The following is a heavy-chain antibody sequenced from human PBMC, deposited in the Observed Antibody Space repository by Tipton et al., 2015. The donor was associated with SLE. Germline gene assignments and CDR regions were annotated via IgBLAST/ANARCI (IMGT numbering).Heavy chain of an antibody. CDR1: GVSFSSFY. V-gene: IGHV4-59*01. J-gene: IGHJ4*02. Sequence: LSPTCTVSGVSFSSFYWSWIRQSPGKRLEWIGYVFYTGSTKYNPSLDSRVTISVDTSKNQFSLKLGSVTAADTAIYYCAGGLAVAGTRDYWGQGTLVTVSS. CDR3: AGGLAVAGTRDY. D-gene: IGHD6-19*01. CDR2: VFYTGST.